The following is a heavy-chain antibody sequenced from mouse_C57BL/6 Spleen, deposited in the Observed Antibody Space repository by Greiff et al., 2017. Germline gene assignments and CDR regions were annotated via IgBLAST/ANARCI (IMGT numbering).Heavy chain of an antibody. CDR1: GYTFTDYE. Sequence: QVQLQQSGAELVRPGASVTLSCKASGYTFTDYEMHWVKQTPVHGLEWIGAIDPETGGTAYNQKFKGKAILTADKSSSTAYMELRSLTSEDSAVYYCTIIYYDYTYAMDYWGQGTSGTVSS. CDR3: TIIYYDYTYAMDY. J-gene: IGHJ4*01. V-gene: IGHV1-15*01. CDR2: IDPETGGT. D-gene: IGHD2-4*01.